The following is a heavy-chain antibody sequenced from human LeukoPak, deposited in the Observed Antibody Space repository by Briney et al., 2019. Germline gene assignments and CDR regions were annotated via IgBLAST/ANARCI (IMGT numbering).Heavy chain of an antibody. J-gene: IGHJ4*02. CDR3: AGVWFGKGYFDY. CDR2: IYYSGST. V-gene: IGHV4-59*01. Sequence: SETLSLTCAVYGGSFSGYYWSWIRQPPGKGLEWIGYIYYSGSTNYNPSLKSRVTISVDTSKNQFSLKLSSVTAADTAMYYCAGVWFGKGYFDYWGQGTLVTVSS. CDR1: GGSFSGYY. D-gene: IGHD3-10*01.